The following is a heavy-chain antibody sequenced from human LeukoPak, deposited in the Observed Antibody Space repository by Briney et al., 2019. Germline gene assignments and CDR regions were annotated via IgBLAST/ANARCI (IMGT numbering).Heavy chain of an antibody. CDR1: GFTFSTYS. CDR3: ARVHTSSYAADL. D-gene: IGHD3-22*01. CDR2: ISSSSSTI. J-gene: IGHJ5*02. V-gene: IGHV3-48*04. Sequence: GGSLRLSCAASGFTFSTYSIDWVRQAPGKGLEWISYISSSSSTIDFADYVKGRFTISRDNARNSVYLQMNSLRAEDTAVYYCARVHTSSYAADLWGQGTLVTVSS.